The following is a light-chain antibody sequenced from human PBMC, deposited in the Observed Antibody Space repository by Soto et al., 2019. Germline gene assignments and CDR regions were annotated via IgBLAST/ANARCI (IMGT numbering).Light chain of an antibody. CDR3: QQYSTYSWT. CDR2: DAS. CDR1: QSISSW. Sequence: GDRLTITCRASQSISSWLAWYQQKPGKAPKLLMHDASSLESGVPSRFSGSASGTEFTLTISSLQPDDFATYFCQQYSTYSWTFGQGTQVDI. J-gene: IGKJ1*01. V-gene: IGKV1-5*01.